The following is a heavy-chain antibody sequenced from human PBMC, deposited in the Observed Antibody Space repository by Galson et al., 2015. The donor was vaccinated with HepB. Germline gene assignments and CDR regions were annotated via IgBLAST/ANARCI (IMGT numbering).Heavy chain of an antibody. CDR1: GFTFDGYA. CDR2: ISWNSGSI. CDR3: AKAQRPYGSGSGRWDFDY. V-gene: IGHV3-9*01. D-gene: IGHD3-10*01. Sequence: SLRLSCAASGFTFDGYAMHWVRQAPGKGLEWVSGISWNSGSIGYADSVKGRFTISRDNAKNSLYLQMNSLRAEDTALYYCAKAQRPYGSGSGRWDFDYWGQGTLVTVSS. J-gene: IGHJ4*02.